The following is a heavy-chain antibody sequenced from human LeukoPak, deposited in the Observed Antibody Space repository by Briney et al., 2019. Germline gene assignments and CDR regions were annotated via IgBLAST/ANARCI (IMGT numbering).Heavy chain of an antibody. Sequence: GGYLRLSCAASGFTFSSYWMSWVRQAPGKGLEWVANVKQDGSEKNYVDSVKGRFTISRDNAKNSLFLQMNSLRPEDTAVYYCARDSGRLNYWGQGTLVPVSS. CDR3: ARDSGRLNY. D-gene: IGHD6-19*01. J-gene: IGHJ4*02. CDR2: VKQDGSEK. CDR1: GFTFSSYW. V-gene: IGHV3-7*01.